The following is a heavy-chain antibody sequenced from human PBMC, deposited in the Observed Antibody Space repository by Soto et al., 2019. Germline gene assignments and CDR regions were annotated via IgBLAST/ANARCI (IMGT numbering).Heavy chain of an antibody. V-gene: IGHV4-59*08. Sequence: AETLSLTCTVSSGSXSSYYWSWIRQPPGKGLEWIGYIYYSGSTNYNPSLKSRVTIPVDTSKNQFSLKLSSVTAADTAVYYCAKLYSSSWYTGYNWFDPWGQGTLVTVSS. CDR3: AKLYSSSWYTGYNWFDP. CDR2: IYYSGST. CDR1: SGSXSSYY. D-gene: IGHD6-13*01. J-gene: IGHJ5*02.